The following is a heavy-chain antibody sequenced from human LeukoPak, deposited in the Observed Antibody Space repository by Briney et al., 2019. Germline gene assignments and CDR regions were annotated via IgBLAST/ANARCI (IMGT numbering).Heavy chain of an antibody. D-gene: IGHD5-12*01. CDR2: ISGSGGST. CDR1: GFTFSSYA. Sequence: GGSLRLSCAASGFTFSSYAMSWVRQAPGKGLEWASAISGSGGSTYYADSVKGRFTISRDNSKNTLYLQMNSLRAEDTAVYYCAKGGWIVDYYYYYYMDVWGKGTTVTVSS. J-gene: IGHJ6*03. V-gene: IGHV3-23*01. CDR3: AKGGWIVDYYYYYYMDV.